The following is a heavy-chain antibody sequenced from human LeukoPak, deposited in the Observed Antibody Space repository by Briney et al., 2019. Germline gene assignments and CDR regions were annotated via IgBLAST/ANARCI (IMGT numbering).Heavy chain of an antibody. V-gene: IGHV3-15*07. CDR1: GFTFSNAW. Sequence: PGGSLRLSCAASGFTFSNAWMNWVRQAPGKGLEWVGRIKSKTDGGTTDYAAPVKGRFTISRDDSKNTLYLQMNSLKTEDTAVYYCTTTTVKREHLRSYWGQGTLVTVSS. CDR2: IKSKTDGGTT. J-gene: IGHJ4*02. CDR3: TTTTVKREHLRSY. D-gene: IGHD4-17*01.